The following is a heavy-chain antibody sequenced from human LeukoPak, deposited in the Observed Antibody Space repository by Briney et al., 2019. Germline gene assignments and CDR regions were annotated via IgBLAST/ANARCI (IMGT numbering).Heavy chain of an antibody. CDR1: GFTFSSYG. Sequence: GGSLRLSCVVSGFTFSSYGMHWVRQAPGKGLEWVAVIWYDGSKEYYIDSVKGRFTISRDNSKNTLYLQMNSLRAEDTAVYYCARGSGYYPLFDYWGGGTADPVSS. J-gene: IGHJ4*02. D-gene: IGHD3-22*01. CDR2: IWYDGSKE. V-gene: IGHV3-33*01. CDR3: ARGSGYYPLFDY.